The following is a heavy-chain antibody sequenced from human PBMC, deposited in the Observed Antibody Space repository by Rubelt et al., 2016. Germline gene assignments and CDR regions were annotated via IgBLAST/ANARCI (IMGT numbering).Heavy chain of an antibody. CDR1: GYSFSNFW. CDR3: ARGKVVVTQTNAFDI. Sequence: EVQLVQSGAEVKKPGESLKISCKSSGYSFSNFWIGWVRQMPGKGLEWMGIIYPGDSDTRYSPSFQGQVTISAAKSISTAYRQWSSLKASDTAMDYCARGKVVVTQTNAFDIWGQGTMVTVFS. D-gene: IGHD2-15*01. V-gene: IGHV5-51*01. CDR2: IYPGDSDT. J-gene: IGHJ3*02.